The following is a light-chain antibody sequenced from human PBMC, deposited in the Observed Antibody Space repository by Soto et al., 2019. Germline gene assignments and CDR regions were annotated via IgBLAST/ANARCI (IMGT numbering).Light chain of an antibody. CDR3: QQYTDWPRT. CDR2: DAS. J-gene: IGKJ1*01. CDR1: QTVSTY. Sequence: EIVMTQSPATLSLSPGERAVVSCRASQTVSTYLAWYQQKPGQSPRLLIYDASTRATGIPARFSGAGSGTEFTLTISSLQSEDFAVYYCQQYTDWPRTFGQGTKVEIK. V-gene: IGKV3-15*01.